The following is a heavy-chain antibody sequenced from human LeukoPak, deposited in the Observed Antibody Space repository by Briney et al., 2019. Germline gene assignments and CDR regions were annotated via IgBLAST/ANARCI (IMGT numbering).Heavy chain of an antibody. CDR3: ANIRGYCSGRSCSDY. D-gene: IGHD2-15*01. J-gene: IGHJ4*02. Sequence: ASVKVSCKASGYTFTGYYMHWVRQAPGQGLEWMGCINPNSGGANYAQKFQGRVTMTRDTSISTAYMELSRLRSDDTAVYYCANIRGYCSGRSCSDYWGQGTLVTVSS. V-gene: IGHV1-2*02. CDR2: INPNSGGA. CDR1: GYTFTGYY.